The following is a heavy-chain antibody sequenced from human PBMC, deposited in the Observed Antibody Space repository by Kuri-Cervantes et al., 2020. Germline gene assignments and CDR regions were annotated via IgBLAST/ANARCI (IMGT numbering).Heavy chain of an antibody. CDR1: GFTFYSYA. CDR3: AKGDRVSGEQLFVY. D-gene: IGHD1-26*01. Sequence: GGSLRLSCEASGFTFYSYALTWVRQAPGKGLEWVSAISGSGGTSYHADSVKGRFAISRDSSKYTLSLQMNSLRAEDTAVYYCAKGDRVSGEQLFVYWGQGTLVTVSS. J-gene: IGHJ4*02. V-gene: IGHV3-23*01. CDR2: ISGSGGTS.